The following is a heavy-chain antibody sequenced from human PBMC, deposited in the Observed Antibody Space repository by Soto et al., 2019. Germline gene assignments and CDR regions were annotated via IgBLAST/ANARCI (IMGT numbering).Heavy chain of an antibody. J-gene: IGHJ4*02. CDR3: ARAGGHTVTTLGGHDY. D-gene: IGHD4-4*01. CDR2: IIPIFGTA. V-gene: IGHV1-69*01. Sequence: QVQLVQSGAEVKKPGSSVKVSCKASGGTFSSYAISWVRQAPGQGLEWMGGIIPIFGTANYAQKFQGRVTITADESTSAAYMELGSLSAEDTAVDYCARAGGHTVTTLGGHDYWGQGTLVTVSS. CDR1: GGTFSSYA.